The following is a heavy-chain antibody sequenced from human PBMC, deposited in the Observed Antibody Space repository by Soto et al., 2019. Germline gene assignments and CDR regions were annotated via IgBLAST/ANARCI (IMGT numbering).Heavy chain of an antibody. Sequence: PGGSLRLSCAASGFTFSYYVMSWVRQAPGKGLEWVSATTGRGGDTYHSDSVKGRFTISRDNTKNTLYLQMNSLRVEDTAVYYCVKGSADTRPYYFDSWGQGTLVTVSS. D-gene: IGHD6-13*01. CDR1: GFTFSYYV. CDR2: TTGRGGDT. V-gene: IGHV3-23*01. CDR3: VKGSADTRPYYFDS. J-gene: IGHJ4*02.